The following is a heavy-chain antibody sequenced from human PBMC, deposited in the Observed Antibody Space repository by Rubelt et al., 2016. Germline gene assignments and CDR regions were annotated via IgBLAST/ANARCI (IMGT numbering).Heavy chain of an antibody. CDR2: ISAYNGNT. D-gene: IGHD3-10*01. Sequence: QVQLVQSGAEVKKPGASVKVSCKASGYTFTSYGISWVRQAPGQGLEWMGWISAYNGNTNYAQKLKGRATMTTDTSTSTAYMELRSLGSYDTAGYYCARDGAFPLGSGFEKRSDYWGQGTLVTVSS. J-gene: IGHJ4*02. CDR1: GYTFTSYG. CDR3: ARDGAFPLGSGFEKRSDY. V-gene: IGHV1-18*01.